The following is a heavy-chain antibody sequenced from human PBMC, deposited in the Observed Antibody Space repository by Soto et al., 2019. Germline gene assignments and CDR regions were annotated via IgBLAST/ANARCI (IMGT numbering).Heavy chain of an antibody. CDR2: MSYDGRNQ. V-gene: IGHV3-30*18. D-gene: IGHD6-6*01. Sequence: QVQLVESGGGVVQPGTSLRLSCSASGFTLSGVDMHWVRQAPGKGLEWVAVMSYDGRNQYYADSVKGRFTVSRDSSKSTLYLQMNIPRTEVAAVYYCAKGGWYTSSSRSDCWGQGTLVTVSS. J-gene: IGHJ4*02. CDR3: AKGGWYTSSSRSDC. CDR1: GFTLSGVD.